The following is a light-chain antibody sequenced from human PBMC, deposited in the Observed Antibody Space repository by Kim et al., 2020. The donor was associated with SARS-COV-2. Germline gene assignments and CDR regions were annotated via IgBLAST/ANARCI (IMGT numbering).Light chain of an antibody. CDR1: QSLVYSDGNIY. CDR2: KVS. CDR3: MQGKHRPFT. J-gene: IGKJ3*01. Sequence: PDSIPSSSRQSLVYSDGNIYLNWFPQRPGQSPRRLIYKVSNQASGVPDRFSGSALGNDFTLQISRVESEHVVVYYCMQGKHRPFTFGPGTKVDIK. V-gene: IGKV2-30*01.